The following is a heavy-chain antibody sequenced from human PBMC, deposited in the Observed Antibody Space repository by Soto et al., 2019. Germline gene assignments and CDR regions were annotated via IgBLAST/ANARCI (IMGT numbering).Heavy chain of an antibody. J-gene: IGHJ4*02. CDR1: GYTFTSYY. V-gene: IGHV1-46*01. D-gene: IGHD2-8*01. CDR3: ARDRGRVYGDY. Sequence: QVQLVQSGAEVKKPGASVKVSCKASGYTFTSYYMHWVRQAPGQGLEWMGIINPSGGSTSYAQKCQGRVTMTRDTSTSIVYMELSSLRSEDTAVYYCARDRGRVYGDYWGQGTLVTVSS. CDR2: INPSGGST.